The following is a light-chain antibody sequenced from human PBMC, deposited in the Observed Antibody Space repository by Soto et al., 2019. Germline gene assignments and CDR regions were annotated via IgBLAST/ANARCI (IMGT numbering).Light chain of an antibody. CDR1: SSNIGADYD. J-gene: IGLJ1*01. CDR2: GNV. V-gene: IGLV1-40*01. Sequence: QSVLTQPPSVSGAPGQRITISCTGSSSNIGADYDVHWYQQFPGTAPKLLIDGNVDRPSGVPDRFSASKSGTSASLAITGLQAEDEADYYCQAYDTSLSGVVFGTGTK. CDR3: QAYDTSLSGVV.